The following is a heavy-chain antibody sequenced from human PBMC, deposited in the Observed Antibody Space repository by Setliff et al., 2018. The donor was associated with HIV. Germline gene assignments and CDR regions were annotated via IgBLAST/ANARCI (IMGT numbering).Heavy chain of an antibody. Sequence: GESLKISCKASGYTFTHYWIGWVRQVPGKGLEWMGFVYPGDSDSRYSPSLQGQVTISADTSLKTAHLQWSSLKASDTATYYCARHFAPRPDYNYGFFHYWGQGTLVTVSS. V-gene: IGHV5-51*01. D-gene: IGHD4-4*01. J-gene: IGHJ4*02. CDR3: ARHFAPRPDYNYGFFHY. CDR2: VYPGDSDS. CDR1: GYTFTHYW.